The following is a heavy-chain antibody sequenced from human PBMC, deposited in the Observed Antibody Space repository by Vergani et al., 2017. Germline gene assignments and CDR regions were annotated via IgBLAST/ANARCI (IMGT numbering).Heavy chain of an antibody. J-gene: IGHJ4*02. Sequence: QVQLQESGPGLVKPSQTLSLTCTVSGGSISSGSYYWSWIRQPPGKGLEWIGRIYTSGRTNYNPSLKSRVTISVDTSKNQFSLKLSSVTAADTAVYYCAREALAVAGLLDYWGQGTLVTVSS. V-gene: IGHV4-61*02. CDR3: AREALAVAGLLDY. D-gene: IGHD6-19*01. CDR1: GGSISSGSYY. CDR2: IYTSGRT.